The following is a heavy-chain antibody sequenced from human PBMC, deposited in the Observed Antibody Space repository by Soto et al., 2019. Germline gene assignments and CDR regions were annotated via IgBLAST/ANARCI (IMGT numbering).Heavy chain of an antibody. Sequence: SVKVSCKASGGTFSSYAISWVRQAPGQGLEWMGGIIPIFGTANYAQKFQGRVTITADESTSTAYMELSSLRSEDTAVYYCASPDDSSGYYPPYYYGMDLWGQGTTVTVSS. D-gene: IGHD3-22*01. CDR1: GGTFSSYA. CDR3: ASPDDSSGYYPPYYYGMDL. V-gene: IGHV1-69*13. CDR2: IIPIFGTA. J-gene: IGHJ6*02.